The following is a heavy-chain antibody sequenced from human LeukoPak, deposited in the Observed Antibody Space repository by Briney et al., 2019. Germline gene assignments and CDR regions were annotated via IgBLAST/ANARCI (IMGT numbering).Heavy chain of an antibody. J-gene: IGHJ6*02. CDR3: ARDVVVVAATLSNYYYYGMDV. CDR1: GFTFSSYE. D-gene: IGHD2-15*01. Sequence: PGGSLRLSCAASGFTFSSYEMNWVRQAPGKGLEWVSYISSSGTTIYYADSVKGRFTISRDNAKNSLYLQMNSLRAEDTAVYYCARDVVVVAATLSNYYYYGMDVWGQGTTVTVSS. CDR2: ISSSGTTI. V-gene: IGHV3-48*03.